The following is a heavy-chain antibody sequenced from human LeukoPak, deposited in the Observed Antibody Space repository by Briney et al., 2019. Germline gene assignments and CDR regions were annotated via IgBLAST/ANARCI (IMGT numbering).Heavy chain of an antibody. Sequence: SETLSLTCAVYGGSFSGYYWSWIRQPPGKGLEWIGEINHSGSTNYNPSLKSRVTISVDRSKNQFSLKLSSVTAADTAVYYCARCREWELGHAFDIWGQGTMVTVSS. CDR2: INHSGST. CDR1: GGSFSGYY. J-gene: IGHJ3*02. V-gene: IGHV4-34*01. CDR3: ARCREWELGHAFDI. D-gene: IGHD1-26*01.